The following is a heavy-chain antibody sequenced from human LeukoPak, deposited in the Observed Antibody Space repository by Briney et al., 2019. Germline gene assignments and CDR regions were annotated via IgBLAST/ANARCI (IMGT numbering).Heavy chain of an antibody. CDR3: ARDTGQYTPGTPGFTRFDP. CDR2: VYNSGST. CDR1: GGSISSSSYY. V-gene: IGHV4-39*07. D-gene: IGHD2-15*01. Sequence: PSETLSLTCTVSGGSISSSSYYWGWIRRPPGKGLEWIGSVYNSGSTYYNPSLKSRVIVSLDTSKNQFSLRLTSVTAADTAVYYCARDTGQYTPGTPGFTRFDPWGQGTLVTVSS. J-gene: IGHJ5*02.